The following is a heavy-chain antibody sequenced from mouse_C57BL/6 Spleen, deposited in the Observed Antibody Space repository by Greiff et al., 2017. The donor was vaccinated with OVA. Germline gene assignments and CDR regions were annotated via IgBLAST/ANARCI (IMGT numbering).Heavy chain of an antibody. CDR1: GYAFSSSW. CDR2: IYPGDGDT. J-gene: IGHJ3*01. CDR3: ARDTTVDAY. D-gene: IGHD1-1*01. V-gene: IGHV1-82*01. Sequence: VQLQQSGPELVKPGASVKISCKASGYAFSSSWMNWVKQRPGKGLEWIGRIYPGDGDTNYNGKFKGKATLTADKSSSTAYMQLSSLTSEDSAVYFCARDTTVDAYWGQGTLVTVSA.